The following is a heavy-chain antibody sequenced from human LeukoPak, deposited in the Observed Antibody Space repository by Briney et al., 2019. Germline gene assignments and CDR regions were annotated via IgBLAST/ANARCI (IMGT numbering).Heavy chain of an antibody. V-gene: IGHV4-61*02. CDR2: IYTSGST. Sequence: PSETLSLTCTVSGGSISSSSYFWSWIRQPAGKGLEWIGRIYTSGSTKYNPSLKSRVTMSVDTSKNQFSLKLSSVTAADTAVYYRARIKSSGWGAGMDVWGKGTTVTISS. CDR3: ARIKSSGWGAGMDV. D-gene: IGHD6-19*01. CDR1: GGSISSSSYF. J-gene: IGHJ6*03.